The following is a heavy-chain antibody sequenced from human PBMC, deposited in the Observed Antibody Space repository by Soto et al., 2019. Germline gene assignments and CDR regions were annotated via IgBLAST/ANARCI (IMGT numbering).Heavy chain of an antibody. CDR2: ISGSGGGT. V-gene: IGHV3-23*01. J-gene: IGHJ3*02. D-gene: IGHD2-15*01. CDR3: AKDAGYCSGGNCYSYHDAFDI. Sequence: EVQLLESGGGLVQPGGSLRLSCAASGFTFSSYAMTWVRQAPGKGLEWVSAISGSGGGTYYADSVKGRFTISRDNSKNTLYLQLNSLRAEDTAVCYCAKDAGYCSGGNCYSYHDAFDIWGQGTLVTVSS. CDR1: GFTFSSYA.